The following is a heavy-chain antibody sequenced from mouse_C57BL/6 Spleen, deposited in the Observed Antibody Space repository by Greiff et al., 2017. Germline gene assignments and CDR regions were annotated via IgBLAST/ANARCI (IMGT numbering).Heavy chain of an antibody. J-gene: IGHJ1*03. V-gene: IGHV1-15*01. CDR3: TRSGDYDWYFDV. Sequence: QVQLQQSGAELVRPGASVTLSCKASGYTFPDYEMHWVKQTPVHGLEWIGAIDPETGGTAYNQKFKGKAILTADKSSSTAYMELRSLTSEDSAVYYCTRSGDYDWYFDVWGTGTTVTVSS. CDR1: GYTFPDYE. CDR2: IDPETGGT. D-gene: IGHD2-4*01.